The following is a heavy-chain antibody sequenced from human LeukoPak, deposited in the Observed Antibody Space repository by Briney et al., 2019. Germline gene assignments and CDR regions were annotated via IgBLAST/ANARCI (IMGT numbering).Heavy chain of an antibody. CDR2: INPSGGST. CDR1: GYTFTSYY. J-gene: IGHJ6*03. CDR3: ARDRGLDIAAAGKFRHYYYYMDV. Sequence: GASVKVSCKASGYTFTSYYMHWVRQAPGQGLEWMGIINPSGGSTSYAQKFQGRVTMTRDTSTSTVYMELSRLRSDDTAVYYCARDRGLDIAAAGKFRHYYYYMDVWGKGTTVTVSS. D-gene: IGHD6-13*01. V-gene: IGHV1-46*01.